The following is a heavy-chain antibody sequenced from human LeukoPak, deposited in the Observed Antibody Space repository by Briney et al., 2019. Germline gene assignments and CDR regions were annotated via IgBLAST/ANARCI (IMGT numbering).Heavy chain of an antibody. D-gene: IGHD6-13*01. Sequence: PGGSLRLSCAASGFTFSSYSMNWVRQAPGKGLEWVSSISSSSSYIYYADSVKGRFTISRDNSKNTLYLQMNSLRAEDTAVYYCARDHGGSSWYHYYYMDVWGKGTTVTVSS. CDR1: GFTFSSYS. J-gene: IGHJ6*03. V-gene: IGHV3-21*01. CDR2: ISSSSSYI. CDR3: ARDHGGSSWYHYYYMDV.